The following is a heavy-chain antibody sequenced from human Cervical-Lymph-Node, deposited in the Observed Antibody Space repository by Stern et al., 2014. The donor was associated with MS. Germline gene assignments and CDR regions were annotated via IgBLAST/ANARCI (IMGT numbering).Heavy chain of an antibody. Sequence: VQLVESGAEVKKPGASVKVSCQASGYSISSYAIHWVRQAPGQRLEWMGWINSGKGNRKYSQKFQDRVTITRDTSATTAYMELSSLKSEDTAVYYCARGRYGPDALDFWGQGTMVTVSS. V-gene: IGHV1-3*01. CDR1: GYSISSYA. CDR2: INSGKGNR. D-gene: IGHD1-14*01. J-gene: IGHJ3*01. CDR3: ARGRYGPDALDF.